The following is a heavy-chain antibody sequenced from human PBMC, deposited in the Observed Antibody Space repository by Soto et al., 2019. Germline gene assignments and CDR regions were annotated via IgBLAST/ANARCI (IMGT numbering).Heavy chain of an antibody. J-gene: IGHJ4*02. CDR3: ARRLSLSGGAWDY. CDR2: ISISGGST. CDR1: GFTVNTYG. D-gene: IGHD2-8*02. V-gene: IGHV3-23*01. Sequence: EVQLLESGGGLVQPGESLRLSCAASGFTVNTYGMTWVRQAPGKGLEWVSSISISGGSTYYTDSVRGRFIISRDDARNTLYLQIKGLRAEDTAVYYCARRLSLSGGAWDYWGQGTLVTVSS.